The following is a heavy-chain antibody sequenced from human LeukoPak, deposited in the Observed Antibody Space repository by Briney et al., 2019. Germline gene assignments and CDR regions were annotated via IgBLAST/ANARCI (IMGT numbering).Heavy chain of an antibody. CDR3: AGSGSYYFIDY. J-gene: IGHJ4*02. V-gene: IGHV4-39*01. Sequence: PSETLSLTCTVSGGSISSSSYYWGWLRQLPGKGLEWIGSIYYSGSTYYNPSLKSRVTISVDTSKNQFSLKLSSVTAADTAVYYCAGSGSYYFIDYWGQGTLVTVSS. CDR1: GGSISSSSYY. CDR2: IYYSGST. D-gene: IGHD1-26*01.